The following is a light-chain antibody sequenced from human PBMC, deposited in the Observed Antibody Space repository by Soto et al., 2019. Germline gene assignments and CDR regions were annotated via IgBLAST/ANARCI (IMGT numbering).Light chain of an antibody. CDR1: QSVSSSY. V-gene: IGKV3-15*01. Sequence: EIEFRQYQCTLASSTGKRDILVCRASQSVSSSYLAWYQQKPGQAPRLLIYGASTRVTGIPARFSGNGSGTEFTLTISSLQSEDFATYYGQQCFWHWRFGQGTKVDIK. J-gene: IGKJ1*01. CDR2: GAS. CDR3: QQCFWHWR.